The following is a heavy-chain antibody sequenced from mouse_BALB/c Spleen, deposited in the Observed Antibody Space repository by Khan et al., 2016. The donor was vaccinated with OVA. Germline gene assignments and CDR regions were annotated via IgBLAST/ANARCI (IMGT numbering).Heavy chain of an antibody. CDR3: TRGLNYYGSWFAY. J-gene: IGHJ3*01. CDR2: INTYTGEP. V-gene: IGHV9-1*02. Sequence: QIQLVQSGPELKKPGETVKISCKASGYTFTNYGMNWVKQAPGKALKWMGWINTYTGEPTYADDFKGRFAFSLETSASTAYLQINNLTNEDMATYLCTRGLNYYGSWFAYWGQGTLVTVSA. CDR1: GYTFTNYG. D-gene: IGHD1-1*01.